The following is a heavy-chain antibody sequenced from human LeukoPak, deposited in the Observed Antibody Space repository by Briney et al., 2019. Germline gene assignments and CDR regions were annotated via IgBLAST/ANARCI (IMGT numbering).Heavy chain of an antibody. J-gene: IGHJ4*02. Sequence: SETLSLTCTVSGGSISSYYWSWIRQPPGKGLEWIGYIYYSGSTNYNPSLKSRVTISVDTSKNQFSLKLSSVTAADTAVYYCASALVTYGGNRHYFDYWGQGTLVTVSP. CDR3: ASALVTYGGNRHYFDY. CDR2: IYYSGST. V-gene: IGHV4-59*01. CDR1: GGSISSYY. D-gene: IGHD4-23*01.